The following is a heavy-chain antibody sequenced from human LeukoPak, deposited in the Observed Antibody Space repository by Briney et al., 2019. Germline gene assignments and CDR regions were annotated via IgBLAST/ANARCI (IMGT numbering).Heavy chain of an antibody. J-gene: IGHJ4*02. V-gene: IGHV3-23*01. Sequence: GGSLRLSCAASGFTFSSYAMSWVRQAPGKGLEWVSAISGSGGSTYYADSVKGQFTISRDNSKNTLYLQMNSLRAEDTAVYYCAKDGVIVVTGDFDYWGQGTLVTVSS. CDR3: AKDGVIVVTGDFDY. D-gene: IGHD5-12*01. CDR1: GFTFSSYA. CDR2: ISGSGGST.